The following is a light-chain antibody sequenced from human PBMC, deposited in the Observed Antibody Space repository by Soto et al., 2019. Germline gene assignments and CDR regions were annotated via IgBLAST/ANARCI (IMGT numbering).Light chain of an antibody. V-gene: IGKV3-15*01. J-gene: IGKJ1*01. CDR1: QSVSNK. CDR3: QQYANWPKT. Sequence: EIVMTQSPATLSVSPGERATLSCRASQSVSNKLVWYQQKPGQAPRLLIYAASTRATGIPARFSGSGSETEFTLTISSLQSEDLAVYCCQQYANWPKTFGQGTKVDIK. CDR2: AAS.